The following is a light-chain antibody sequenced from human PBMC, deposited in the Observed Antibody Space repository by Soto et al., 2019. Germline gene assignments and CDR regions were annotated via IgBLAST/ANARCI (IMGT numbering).Light chain of an antibody. Sequence: QSVLPQPPSASRSPGQSVTISCTGTKSDIGVCDFVSWYRHNPGKAPRLIIYEGSKRPSGVPDRFSGSKSGNTAYLTVSXLQAADEADYFCKSYAGSNTYVFGSGTKVTV. CDR2: EGS. CDR1: KSDIGVCDF. V-gene: IGLV2-8*02. J-gene: IGLJ1*01. CDR3: KSYAGSNTYV.